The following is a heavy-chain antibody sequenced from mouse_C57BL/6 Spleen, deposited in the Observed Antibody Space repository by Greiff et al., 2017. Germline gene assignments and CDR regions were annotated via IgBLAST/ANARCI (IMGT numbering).Heavy chain of an antibody. CDR2: IDPETGGT. J-gene: IGHJ3*01. CDR1: GYTFTDYE. D-gene: IGHD2-4*01. Sequence: QVQLKQSGAELVRPGASVTLSCKASGYTFTDYEMHWVKQTPVHGLEWIGAIDPETGGTAYNQKFKGKAILTADKSSSTAYMELRSLTSADSAVYYCTPIYYDYDGFAYWGQGTLVTVSA. CDR3: TPIYYDYDGFAY. V-gene: IGHV1-15*01.